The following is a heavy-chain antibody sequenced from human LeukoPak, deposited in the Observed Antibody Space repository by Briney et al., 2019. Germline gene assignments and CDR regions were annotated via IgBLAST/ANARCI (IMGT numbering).Heavy chain of an antibody. CDR2: ISYDGSNK. J-gene: IGHJ4*02. CDR1: GSTFSSYA. Sequence: GSLRLSCAASGSTFSSYAMHWVRQAPGKGLEWVAVISYDGSNKYYADSVKGRFTISRDNSKNTLYLQMNSLRAEDTAVYYCARDLGGGYFDYWGQGTLVTVSS. CDR3: ARDLGGGYFDY. V-gene: IGHV3-30-3*01. D-gene: IGHD3-16*01.